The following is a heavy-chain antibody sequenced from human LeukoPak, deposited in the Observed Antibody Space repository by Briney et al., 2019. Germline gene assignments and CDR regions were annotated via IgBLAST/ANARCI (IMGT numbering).Heavy chain of an antibody. D-gene: IGHD2-2*01. Sequence: ASVKVSFKTSGYGFTGYYIHWVRQAPGQGLEWMGWINPNNGATLSAQKFQDRVTMTRDTSISTAYMELTRLTSDDTAVYYCARALELRYCSSSTSCPWFDPWGQGTLVTVSS. CDR1: GYGFTGYY. V-gene: IGHV1-2*02. CDR2: INPNNGAT. J-gene: IGHJ5*02. CDR3: ARALELRYCSSSTSCPWFDP.